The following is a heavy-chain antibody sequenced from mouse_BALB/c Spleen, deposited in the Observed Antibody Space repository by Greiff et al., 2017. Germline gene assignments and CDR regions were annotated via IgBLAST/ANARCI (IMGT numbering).Heavy chain of an antibody. Sequence: EVQGVESGGGLVQPGGSLRLSCATSGFTFTDYYMSWVRQPPGKALEWLGFIRNKANGYTTEYSASVKGRFTISRDNSQSILYLQMNTLRAEDSATYYGARAPSGSSYWYFDVWGAGTTVTVSS. CDR3: ARAPSGSSYWYFDV. V-gene: IGHV7-3*02. J-gene: IGHJ1*01. CDR1: GFTFTDYY. D-gene: IGHD1-1*01. CDR2: IRNKANGYTT.